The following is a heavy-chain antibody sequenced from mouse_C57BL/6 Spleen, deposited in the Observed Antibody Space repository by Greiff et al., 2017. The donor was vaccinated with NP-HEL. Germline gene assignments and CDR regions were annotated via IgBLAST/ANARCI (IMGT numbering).Heavy chain of an antibody. J-gene: IGHJ4*01. D-gene: IGHD2-5*01. CDR2: INPSSGYT. Sequence: VQLQQSGAELAKPGASVKLSCKASGYTFTSYWMHWVKQRPGQGLEWIGYINPSSGYTKYNQKFKDKATLTADKSSSTADMQLSSLTYEDSAVYYFALSSSNHSLYAMDYWGQGTSVTVSS. CDR1: GYTFTSYW. CDR3: ALSSSNHSLYAMDY. V-gene: IGHV1-7*01.